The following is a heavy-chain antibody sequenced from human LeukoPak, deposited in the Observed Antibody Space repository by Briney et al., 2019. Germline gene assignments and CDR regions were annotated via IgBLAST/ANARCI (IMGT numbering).Heavy chain of an antibody. CDR1: GFTFSSYA. CDR3: ARDDYYDSSGYIY. CDR2: ISGSGGST. J-gene: IGHJ4*02. D-gene: IGHD3-22*01. V-gene: IGHV3-23*01. Sequence: GGSLRLSCAASGFTFSSYAMSWVRQAPGRGLEWVSAISGSGGSTYYADSVKGRFTIPRDNSKNTLYLQMNSLRAEDTAVYYCARDDYYDSSGYIYWGQGTLVTVSS.